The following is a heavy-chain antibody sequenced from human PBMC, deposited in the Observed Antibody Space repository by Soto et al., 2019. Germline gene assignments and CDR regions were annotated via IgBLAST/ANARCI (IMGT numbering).Heavy chain of an antibody. CDR3: AKEGGSIGGWFGRKFDS. CDR2: ISSGGTTT. V-gene: IGHV3-23*01. D-gene: IGHD3-16*01. CDR1: GFTFSTHA. J-gene: IGHJ4*02. Sequence: LRLSCAASGFTFSTHAMSWVRQAPGKGLEWASSISSGGTTTFYAASVEGRFTISRDKSKNTLYLQMNSLRADDTAVYFCAKEGGSIGGWFGRKFDSWGQGTQVTVSS.